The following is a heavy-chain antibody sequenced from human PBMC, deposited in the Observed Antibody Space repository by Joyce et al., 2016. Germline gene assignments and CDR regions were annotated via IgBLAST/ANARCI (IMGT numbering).Heavy chain of an antibody. J-gene: IGHJ5*02. CDR1: GFTVSSDY. V-gene: IGHV3-53*01. Sequence: EVQLVESGGGLIQPGGSLRLSCAASGFTVSSDYMNGVRQAPGKGLEWGSVIYSGGNTYYADSVKGRFTISRDNSKNTLYLQRNSLRAEDTAVYYCARVMIDCSSTSCYPIFDPWGQGTLVTVSS. D-gene: IGHD2-2*01. CDR3: ARVMIDCSSTSCYPIFDP. CDR2: IYSGGNT.